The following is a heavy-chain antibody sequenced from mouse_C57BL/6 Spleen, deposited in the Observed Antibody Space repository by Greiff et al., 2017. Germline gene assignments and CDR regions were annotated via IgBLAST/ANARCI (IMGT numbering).Heavy chain of an antibody. CDR1: GYTFTSYW. Sequence: QVQLQQPGAELVMPGASVKLSCKASGYTFTSYWMHWVKQRPGQGLEWIGEIDPSDSYTNYNQKFKGKSTLTVDKSSSTAYMQLSSLTSEDSAVYYGAGRHGSSYVDYWGQGTTLTVSS. V-gene: IGHV1-69*01. J-gene: IGHJ2*01. CDR2: IDPSDSYT. CDR3: AGRHGSSYVDY. D-gene: IGHD1-1*01.